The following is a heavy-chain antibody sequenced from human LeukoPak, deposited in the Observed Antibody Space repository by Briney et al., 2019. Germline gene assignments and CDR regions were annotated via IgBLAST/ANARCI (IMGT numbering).Heavy chain of an antibody. CDR1: GYSFTSYW. CDR2: IYPGDSDT. Sequence: LKISCKCSGYSFTSYWICWVRQMPGKALYWMGIIYPGDSDTRYSPSFQGQVTISADKSISTAYLQWSSLKASDTAIYYCARGKIGYSYGSYYWGQGTLVTVSS. V-gene: IGHV5-51*01. D-gene: IGHD5-18*01. CDR3: ARGKIGYSYGSYY. J-gene: IGHJ4*02.